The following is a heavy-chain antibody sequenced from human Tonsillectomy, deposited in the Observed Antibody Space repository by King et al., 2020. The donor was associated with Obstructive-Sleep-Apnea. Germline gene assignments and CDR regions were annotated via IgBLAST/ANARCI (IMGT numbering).Heavy chain of an antibody. V-gene: IGHV3-9*01. D-gene: IGHD5-18*01. Sequence: VQLVESGGGLVQPGRSLRLSCAASGFTFDDYAMHWVRPAPGKGLEWVSGISWNSGRIGYADSVKGRFTISRDNAKNSLYLQMKSLRAEDTALYYCAKSRYSYGIAYWGQGTLVTVSS. CDR2: ISWNSGRI. CDR1: GFTFDDYA. J-gene: IGHJ4*02. CDR3: AKSRYSYGIAY.